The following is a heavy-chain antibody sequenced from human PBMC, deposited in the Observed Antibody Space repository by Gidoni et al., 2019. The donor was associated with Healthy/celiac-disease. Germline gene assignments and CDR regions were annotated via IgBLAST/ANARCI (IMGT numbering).Heavy chain of an antibody. CDR2: IWYDGSNK. Sequence: QVQLVESGGGVVQPGRSLRLSCAASGLTSSSYGMHWVRQVPGKGLEWVAVIWYDGSNKYYADSVKGRFTISRDNSKNTLYLQMNSLRAEDTAVYYCAREPSGVGATYYFDYWGQGTLVTVSS. CDR3: AREPSGVGATYYFDY. D-gene: IGHD1-26*01. CDR1: GLTSSSYG. V-gene: IGHV3-33*01. J-gene: IGHJ4*02.